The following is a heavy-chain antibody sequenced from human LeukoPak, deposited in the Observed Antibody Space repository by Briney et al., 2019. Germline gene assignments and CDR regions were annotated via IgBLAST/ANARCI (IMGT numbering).Heavy chain of an antibody. CDR3: ARAARRMKLLWFGELSPHFDY. Sequence: SETLSLTCTVSGDSISNYFWTWIRQPPGKGLESIGYIYYSGSTYYNPSLKSRVTISVDTSKNQFSLKLSSVTAADTAVYYCARAARRMKLLWFGELSPHFDYWGQGTLVTVSS. CDR2: IYYSGST. D-gene: IGHD3-10*01. CDR1: GDSISNYF. J-gene: IGHJ4*02. V-gene: IGHV4-59*12.